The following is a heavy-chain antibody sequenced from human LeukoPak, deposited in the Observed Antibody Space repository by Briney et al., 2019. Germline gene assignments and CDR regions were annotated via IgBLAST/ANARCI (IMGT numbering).Heavy chain of an antibody. CDR1: GGTFSSYA. Sequence: SVKVSCKASGGTFSSYAISWVRQAPGQGLEWMGGIIPIFGTANYAQKFQGRVTITADESTSTAYMELSSLRSEDTAVYYCARPRQLVNHDAFDIWGQGTMVTVSS. V-gene: IGHV1-69*13. CDR2: IIPIFGTA. CDR3: ARPRQLVNHDAFDI. J-gene: IGHJ3*02. D-gene: IGHD6-13*01.